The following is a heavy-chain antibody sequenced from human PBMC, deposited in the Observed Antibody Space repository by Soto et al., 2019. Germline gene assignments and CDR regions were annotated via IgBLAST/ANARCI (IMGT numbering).Heavy chain of an antibody. CDR2: ISSSGRTT. J-gene: IGHJ4*01. V-gene: IGHV3-48*03. CDR3: AIEGDGGTPFDY. CDR1: GFTFSSYE. D-gene: IGHD2-15*01. Sequence: EVQLVESGGGLVQPGGSLRLSCEAYGFTFSSYEMNWVRQAPGKGLEWVSYISSSGRTTYYADSVKGRITISRDNAKNSLYLQMKSLRAEDTAVYYCAIEGDGGTPFDYWGHGALVPVAS.